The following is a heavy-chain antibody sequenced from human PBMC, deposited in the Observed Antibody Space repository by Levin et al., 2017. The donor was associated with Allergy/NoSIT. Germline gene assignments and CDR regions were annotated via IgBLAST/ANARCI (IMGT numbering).Heavy chain of an antibody. CDR3: ARISGDCSSTSCYDYLDH. V-gene: IGHV3-30-3*01. Sequence: GESLKISCAASGFTFSSYAMHWVRQAPGKGLEWVAVISYDGSRKYYGDFVKGRFTVSRDNFMNTLYLQLNSLRPEDTAVYYSARISGDCSSTSCYDYLDHWGQGTLVTVSS. CDR1: GFTFSSYA. D-gene: IGHD2-2*01. CDR2: ISYDGSRK. J-gene: IGHJ4*02.